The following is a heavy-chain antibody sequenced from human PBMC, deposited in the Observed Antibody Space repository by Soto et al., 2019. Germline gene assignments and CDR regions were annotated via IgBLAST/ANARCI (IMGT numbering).Heavy chain of an antibody. Sequence: SETLSLTCTVSGGSISSYYWSWIRQPPGKGLEWIGYIYYSGSTNYNPSLKSRVTISVDTSKNQFSLKLSSVTAADTAVYYCARLNCSGGSCYGRAFDIWGQGTMVTVSS. J-gene: IGHJ3*02. CDR2: IYYSGST. V-gene: IGHV4-59*01. CDR3: ARLNCSGGSCYGRAFDI. D-gene: IGHD2-15*01. CDR1: GGSISSYY.